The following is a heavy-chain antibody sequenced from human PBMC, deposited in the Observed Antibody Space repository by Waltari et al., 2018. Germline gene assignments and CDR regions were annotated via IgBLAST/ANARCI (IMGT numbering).Heavy chain of an antibody. V-gene: IGHV5-51*01. CDR2: IYPGDSDT. CDR1: GYSFTSYW. D-gene: IGHD5-12*01. J-gene: IGHJ3*02. Sequence: EVQLVQSGAEVKKPGESLKISCKGSGYSFTSYWIGWVPPMPGKGLEWMGIIYPGDSDTRYSPSFQGQVTISADKSISTAYLQWSSLKASDTAMYYCARGLEGWLQAGGAFDIWGQGTMVTVSS. CDR3: ARGLEGWLQAGGAFDI.